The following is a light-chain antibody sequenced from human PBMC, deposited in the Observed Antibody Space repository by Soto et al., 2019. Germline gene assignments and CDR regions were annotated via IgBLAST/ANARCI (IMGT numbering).Light chain of an antibody. CDR2: EVS. Sequence: QSDLTQPASVSGSPGQSITISCTGTSRDVGGYNYVSWYQQHPGKAPKLMIYEVSNRPSGVFNRFSGSKSGNTASLTISGLQAEDEADYYCSSYTSSSSWVFGGGTKLTVL. CDR1: SRDVGGYNY. CDR3: SSYTSSSSWV. J-gene: IGLJ3*02. V-gene: IGLV2-14*01.